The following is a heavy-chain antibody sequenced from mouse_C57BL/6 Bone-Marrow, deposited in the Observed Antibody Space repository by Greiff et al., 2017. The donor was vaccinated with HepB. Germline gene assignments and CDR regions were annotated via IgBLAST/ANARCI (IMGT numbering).Heavy chain of an antibody. CDR3: ARDRYYYGGRYYFDY. CDR2: ISDGGSYT. J-gene: IGHJ2*01. CDR1: GFTFSSYA. Sequence: EVQVVESGGGLVKPGGSLKLSCAASGFTFSSYAMSWVRQTPEKRLEWVATISDGGSYTYYPDNVKGRFTISRDNAKNNLYLQMSHLKSEDTAMYYCARDRYYYGGRYYFDYWGQGTTLTVSS. D-gene: IGHD1-1*01. V-gene: IGHV5-4*01.